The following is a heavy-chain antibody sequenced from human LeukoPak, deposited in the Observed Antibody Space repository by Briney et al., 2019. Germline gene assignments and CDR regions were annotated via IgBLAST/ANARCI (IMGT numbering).Heavy chain of an antibody. CDR3: ARVGVLSSSWLVY. D-gene: IGHD6-13*01. V-gene: IGHV3-30*02. Sequence: TGGSLRLSCGVSGFTFSSYGMHWVRQAPGKGLEWVAYIRYDGSNRHYADSVKGRFTISRDNAKNSLDLQMNSLRAEDTAVYYCARVGVLSSSWLVYWGQGTLVTVSS. J-gene: IGHJ4*02. CDR2: IRYDGSNR. CDR1: GFTFSSYG.